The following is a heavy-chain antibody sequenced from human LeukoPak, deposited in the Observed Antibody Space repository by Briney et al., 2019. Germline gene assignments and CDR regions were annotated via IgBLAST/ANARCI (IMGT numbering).Heavy chain of an antibody. D-gene: IGHD1-26*01. CDR2: IKPDGSEK. CDR3: LRSGGY. V-gene: IGHV3-7*01. Sequence: GGSLRLSCAASGFTFSTYWMNWVCQAPGKGLEWVANIKPDGSEKYFVDSVKGRFTISRDNAKNPLYLQMNSLRAEDTAVYYCLRSGGYWGQGTPVTVSS. J-gene: IGHJ4*02. CDR1: GFTFSTYW.